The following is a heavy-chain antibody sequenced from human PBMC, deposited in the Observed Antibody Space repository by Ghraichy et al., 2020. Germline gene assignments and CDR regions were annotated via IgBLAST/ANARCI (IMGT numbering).Heavy chain of an antibody. J-gene: IGHJ1*01. CDR2: ISSNGGST. V-gene: IGHV3-64*01. D-gene: IGHD4-17*01. CDR3: ARGDYGDQGYFQH. Sequence: GGSLRLSCAASGFTFSSYAMHWVRQAPGKGLEYVSAISSNGGSTYYANSVKGRFTISRDNSKNTLYLQMGSLSAEDMAVYYCARGDYGDQGYFQHWGQGTLVTVSS. CDR1: GFTFSSYA.